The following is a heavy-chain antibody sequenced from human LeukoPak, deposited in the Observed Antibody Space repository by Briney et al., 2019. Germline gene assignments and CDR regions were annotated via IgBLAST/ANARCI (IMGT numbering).Heavy chain of an antibody. V-gene: IGHV3-7*01. J-gene: IGHJ3*02. D-gene: IGHD4-11*01. CDR1: GFTFSSYW. CDR2: IKQDLSEK. CDR3: ARAFVTVITGHDAFDI. Sequence: GGSLRLSCAASGFTFSSYWMNWVRQAPGKGLEWVANIKQDLSEKYYVDSVKGRFTISRDNAKNSLYLQMNSLIAEDAAVYYCARAFVTVITGHDAFDIWGQGTMVTVSS.